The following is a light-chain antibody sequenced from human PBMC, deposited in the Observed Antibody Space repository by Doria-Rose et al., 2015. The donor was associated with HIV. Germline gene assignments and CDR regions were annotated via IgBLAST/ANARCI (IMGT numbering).Light chain of an antibody. CDR2: WAS. J-gene: IGKJ1*01. CDR1: QSLLYNSTNKNY. CDR3: QQYYSFPRT. Sequence: ATINCKSSQSLLYNSTNKNYLTWYQQKPGQPPKVLIYWASTRQSGVPDRFRGSGSGTDFTLTISSLLAEDVAVYYCQQYYSFPRTFGQGTKVDIK. V-gene: IGKV4-1*01.